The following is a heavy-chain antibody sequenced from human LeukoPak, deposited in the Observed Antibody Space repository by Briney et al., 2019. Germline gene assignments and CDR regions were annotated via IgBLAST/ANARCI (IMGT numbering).Heavy chain of an antibody. CDR2: ISYDGSSK. Sequence: GGSLRLSCAASGFTFSTYAMHWVRQAPGKGLEWVAVISYDGSSKYYADSVKGRFTISRDNAKNSLYLQMNSLRAEDTAVYYCAELGITMIGGVWGKGTTVTISS. D-gene: IGHD3-10*02. J-gene: IGHJ6*04. CDR3: AELGITMIGGV. CDR1: GFTFSTYA. V-gene: IGHV3-30*04.